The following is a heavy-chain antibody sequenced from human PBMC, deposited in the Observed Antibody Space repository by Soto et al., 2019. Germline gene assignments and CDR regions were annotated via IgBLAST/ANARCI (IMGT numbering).Heavy chain of an antibody. V-gene: IGHV4-39*07. D-gene: IGHD6-6*01. Sequence: SETLSLTCTVSGGSISSSSYYWGWIRQPPGKGLEWIGSIYYSGSTYYNPSLKSRVTISVDTSKNQFSLKLSSVTAADTAVYYCSSQIAAREVGVFDIWGQGTMVTVSS. CDR1: GGSISSSSYY. CDR2: IYYSGST. CDR3: SSQIAAREVGVFDI. J-gene: IGHJ3*02.